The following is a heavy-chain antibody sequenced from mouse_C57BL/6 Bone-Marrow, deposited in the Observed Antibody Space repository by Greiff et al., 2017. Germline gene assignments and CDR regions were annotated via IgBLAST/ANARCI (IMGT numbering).Heavy chain of an antibody. Sequence: EVQLMESGGDLVKPGGSLKLSCAASGFTFTNYGMSWVRQTPDQSLEWVATISTGGSYTYYPDSVKGRVTISRDNAKNTLYLQMSSLKTEDTAMYYGAGRGFYCGSRGYFDVWGTGTTLTVSS. V-gene: IGHV5-6*01. CDR3: AGRGFYCGSRGYFDV. CDR1: GFTFTNYG. CDR2: ISTGGSYT. D-gene: IGHD1-1*01. J-gene: IGHJ1*03.